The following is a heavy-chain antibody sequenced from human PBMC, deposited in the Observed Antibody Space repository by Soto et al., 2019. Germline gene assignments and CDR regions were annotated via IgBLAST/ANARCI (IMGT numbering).Heavy chain of an antibody. Sequence: QVQLVQSGAEVKKPGSSVKVSCKASGGTFSSYAISWVRQAPGQGLEWMGGIIPIFGTANYAQKFQGRVTITADESTSPAYMELSSLRSEDTAVYYCARRFTDSSGYYYFDYWGQGTLVTVSS. J-gene: IGHJ4*02. V-gene: IGHV1-69*01. D-gene: IGHD3-22*01. CDR1: GGTFSSYA. CDR3: ARRFTDSSGYYYFDY. CDR2: IIPIFGTA.